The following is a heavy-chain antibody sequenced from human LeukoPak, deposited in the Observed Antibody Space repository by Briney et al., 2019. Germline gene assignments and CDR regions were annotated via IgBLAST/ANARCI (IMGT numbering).Heavy chain of an antibody. CDR1: GGSISSGCYA. D-gene: IGHD3-10*01. Sequence: PSETLSLTCAVSGGSISSGCYAWGWLRQSPGKGLEGIGYIYDSGRTYYNPSLKSRVTISIDKSKNQLCRRLRYVTAADTAVFYCARGGGEEFGEYDVFDYWGQGTLVTVSS. V-gene: IGHV4-30-2*06. CDR2: IYDSGRT. J-gene: IGHJ4*02. CDR3: ARGGGEEFGEYDVFDY.